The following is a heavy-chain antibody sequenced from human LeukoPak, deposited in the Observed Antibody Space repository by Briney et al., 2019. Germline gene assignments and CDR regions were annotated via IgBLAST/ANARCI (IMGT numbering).Heavy chain of an antibody. CDR1: GFTFSSYW. CDR3: ASHYYDRSGYY. Sequence: GGSLRLSCAGSGFTFSSYWMHWVRQAPGKGLVWVSRINSDGSSTSYVDSVKGRFTISRDNAKNTVYLQMKSLRAEETAVYYCASHYYDRSGYYWGQGTLVTVSS. J-gene: IGHJ4*02. D-gene: IGHD3-22*01. CDR2: INSDGSST. V-gene: IGHV3-74*01.